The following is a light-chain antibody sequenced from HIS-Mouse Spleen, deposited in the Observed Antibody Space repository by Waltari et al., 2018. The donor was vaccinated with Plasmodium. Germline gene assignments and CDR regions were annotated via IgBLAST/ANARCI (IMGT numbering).Light chain of an antibody. V-gene: IGLV4-69*01. CDR1: SGHSSYA. J-gene: IGLJ2*01. Sequence: QLVLTQSPSAPASLGASVKLTCTLSSGHSSYAIAWHQQQPEKGPRYLMKLNSDGSHSQGDGIPVRFSGSSSGAERYLTISSLQSEDEADYYCQTWGTGMGVFGGGTKLTVL. CDR2: LNSDGSH. CDR3: QTWGTGMGV.